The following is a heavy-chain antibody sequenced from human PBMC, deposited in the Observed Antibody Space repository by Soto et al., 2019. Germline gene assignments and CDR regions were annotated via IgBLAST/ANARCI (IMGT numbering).Heavy chain of an antibody. Sequence: QVQLVQSGAEVKKPGASVKVSCKASGYTFTSYDINWVRQATGQGLEWMGWMNPNSGNTGYAQKFQGRVTLTKNTSISTAYMELSSLRSEDTAVYYCARGTSIYYDFWSGYFSENNNGMDVWGQGTTVTVSS. CDR1: GYTFTSYD. J-gene: IGHJ6*02. CDR3: ARGTSIYYDFWSGYFSENNNGMDV. D-gene: IGHD3-3*01. CDR2: MNPNSGNT. V-gene: IGHV1-8*01.